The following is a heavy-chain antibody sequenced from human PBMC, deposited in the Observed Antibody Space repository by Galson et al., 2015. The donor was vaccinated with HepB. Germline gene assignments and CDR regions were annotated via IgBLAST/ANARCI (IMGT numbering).Heavy chain of an antibody. CDR2: ISSSSSYT. J-gene: IGHJ5*02. D-gene: IGHD2-2*01. CDR1: GFTFSDYY. V-gene: IGHV3-11*06. Sequence: SLRLSCAASGFTFSDYYMSWIRQAPGKGLEWVSYISSSSSYTNYADPVKGRFTISRDNAKNSLYLQMNSLRAEDTAVYYCARRYCSSTSCYGPFDPWGQGTLVTVSS. CDR3: ARRYCSSTSCYGPFDP.